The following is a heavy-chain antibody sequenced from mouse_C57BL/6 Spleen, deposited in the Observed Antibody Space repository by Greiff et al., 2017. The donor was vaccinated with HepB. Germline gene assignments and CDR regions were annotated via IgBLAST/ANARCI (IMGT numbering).Heavy chain of an antibody. CDR3: TRKRNYGSFDY. D-gene: IGHD1-1*01. CDR1: GFTFSDAW. CDR2: IRNKANNHAT. V-gene: IGHV6-6*01. J-gene: IGHJ2*01. Sequence: EVMLVESGGGLVQPGGSMKLSCAASGFTFSDAWMDWVRQSPEKGLEWVAEIRNKANNHATYYAESVKGRFTISRDDSKSSVYLQMNSLRAEDTGIYYCTRKRNYGSFDYWGQGTTLTVSS.